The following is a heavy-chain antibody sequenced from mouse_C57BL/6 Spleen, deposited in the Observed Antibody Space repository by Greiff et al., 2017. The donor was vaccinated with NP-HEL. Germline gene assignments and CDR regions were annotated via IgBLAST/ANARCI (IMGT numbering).Heavy chain of an antibody. CDR3: ARSFTTVVAYYFDY. V-gene: IGHV1-55*01. CDR2: IYPGSGST. Sequence: VQLQQPGAELVKPGASVKMSCKASGYTFTSYWITWVKQRPGQGLEWIGDIYPGSGSTNYNEKFKSKATLTVDTSSSTAYMQLSSLTSEDSAVYYCARSFTTVVAYYFDYWGQGTTLTVSS. D-gene: IGHD1-1*01. CDR1: GYTFTSYW. J-gene: IGHJ2*01.